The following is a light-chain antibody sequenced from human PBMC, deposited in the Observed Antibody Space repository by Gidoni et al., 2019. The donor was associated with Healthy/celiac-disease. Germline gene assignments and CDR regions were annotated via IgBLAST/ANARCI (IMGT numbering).Light chain of an antibody. CDR2: DAS. Sequence: DIQMTQSPSTLSASVGDRVTITGRASQSISSWLAWYQQKRGKAPKLLIDDASRLESGVPSRFSGSGSGTEFTLTISSLQPDDFATYYCQQYKSYSGTFXQXTKVEIK. CDR1: QSISSW. V-gene: IGKV1-5*01. CDR3: QQYKSYSGT. J-gene: IGKJ1*01.